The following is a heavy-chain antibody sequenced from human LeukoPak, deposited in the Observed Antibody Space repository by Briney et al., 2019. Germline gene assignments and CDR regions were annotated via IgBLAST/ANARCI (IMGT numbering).Heavy chain of an antibody. CDR2: IYSGGST. D-gene: IGHD3-3*01. Sequence: GGSLSLSCAASGFTVSSNYMSWVRQAPGKGLEWVAVIYSGGSTYYADSVKGRFTISRDNSKNTLYLQMNSLRAEDTAVYYCARGAGYYDFWSGYYTGLYYFDYWGQGTLVTVSS. J-gene: IGHJ4*02. CDR3: ARGAGYYDFWSGYYTGLYYFDY. CDR1: GFTVSSNY. V-gene: IGHV3-53*01.